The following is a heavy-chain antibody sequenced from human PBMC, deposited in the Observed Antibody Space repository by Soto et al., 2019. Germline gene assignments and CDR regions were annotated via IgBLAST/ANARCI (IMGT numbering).Heavy chain of an antibody. Sequence: LRLSCAASGFTFSHYSMSWVRQPPAEGPQWVSAISGGSEMTYYADSVKGRFIISRDNSKNTLYLYINSLRADDTAVYYCAREQPGPRNPSLDYWGQGILVTVSS. CDR3: AREQPGPRNPSLDY. D-gene: IGHD6-13*01. CDR2: ISGGSEMT. CDR1: GFTFSHYS. J-gene: IGHJ4*02. V-gene: IGHV3-23*01.